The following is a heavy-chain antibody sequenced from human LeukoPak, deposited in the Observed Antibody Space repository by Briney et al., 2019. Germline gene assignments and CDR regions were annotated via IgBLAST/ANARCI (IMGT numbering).Heavy chain of an antibody. V-gene: IGHV4-38-2*01. CDR2: VHHRGTT. CDR3: ARTVDWEQWPEQGASYFDY. D-gene: IGHD6-19*01. Sequence: SETLSLTCAVSGYSISSGYYWGWIRQPPGKGLEWLGSVHHRGTTYYNSSLKSRVTIFVDTSMNHFSLKLRSVTAADTAIYYCARTVDWEQWPEQGASYFDYWGQGTLVTVSS. CDR1: GYSISSGYY. J-gene: IGHJ4*02.